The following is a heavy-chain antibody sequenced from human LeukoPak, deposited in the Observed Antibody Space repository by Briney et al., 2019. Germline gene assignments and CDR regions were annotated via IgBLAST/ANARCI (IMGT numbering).Heavy chain of an antibody. J-gene: IGHJ2*01. CDR1: GDSVSSNSAA. V-gene: IGHV6-1*01. CDR3: ARVTWYFDL. Sequence: SQTLSLTCAISGDSVSSNSAAWNWIRLSPSRGLEWLGRTYYRSKWYNDYAISVKSRITINPDTSKNQFSLQLASVTPEDTAVYSCARVTWYFDLWGRGTLVTVSS. CDR2: TYYRSKWYN.